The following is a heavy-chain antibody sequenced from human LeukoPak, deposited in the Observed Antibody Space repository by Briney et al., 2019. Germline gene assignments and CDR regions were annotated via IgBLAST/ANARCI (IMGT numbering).Heavy chain of an antibody. CDR1: GYTFTSYA. Sequence: GASVKVSCKASGYTFTSYAMHWVRRAPGQRLEWMGWINAGNGNTKYSQKFQGRVTITRDTSASTAYMELSSLRAEDTAVYYCVSGYSLYDFWGDDYWGQGTLVAVSS. CDR2: INAGNGNT. CDR3: VSGYSLYDFWGDDY. D-gene: IGHD5/OR15-5a*01. V-gene: IGHV1-3*01. J-gene: IGHJ4*02.